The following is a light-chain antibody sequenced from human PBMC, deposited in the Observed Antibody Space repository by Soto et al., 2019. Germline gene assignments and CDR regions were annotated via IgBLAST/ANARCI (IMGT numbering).Light chain of an antibody. CDR2: EVS. J-gene: IGLJ7*01. V-gene: IGLV2-23*02. CDR3: CSYAGSSTFAV. Sequence: QSALTQPASVSGSPGQSITISCTGTSSDVGSYNLVSWYQQHPGKAPKLMIYEVSKRPSGVSNRFSGSKSGNTASLTISGLQAEDEADYCCCSYAGSSTFAVFGGGTQRTVL. CDR1: SSDVGSYNL.